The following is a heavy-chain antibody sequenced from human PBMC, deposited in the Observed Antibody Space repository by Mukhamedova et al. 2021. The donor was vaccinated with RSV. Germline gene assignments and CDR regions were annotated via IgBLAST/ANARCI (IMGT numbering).Heavy chain of an antibody. Sequence: GYADSVKGRFTISRDNAKNSLYLQMNSLRAEDTALYYCAKDGGGSYYHYYGMDVWGQGTTVTVSS. CDR3: AKDGGGSYYHYYGMDV. V-gene: IGHV3-9*01. D-gene: IGHD3-16*01. J-gene: IGHJ6*02.